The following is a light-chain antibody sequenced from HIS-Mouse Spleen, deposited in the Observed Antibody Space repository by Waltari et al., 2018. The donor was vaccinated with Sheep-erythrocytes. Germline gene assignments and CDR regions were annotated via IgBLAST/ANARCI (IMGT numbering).Light chain of an antibody. CDR2: DDS. Sequence: SYVLTQPPSVSVAPGKTARITCGGNNIGSKSVHWYQQKPGQAPVLVVYDDSDRPSGIPERFSGSNAGNTATLTISRVEAGDEADYYCQVWDSSNDHPYVFGTGTKVTVL. CDR1: NIGSKS. V-gene: IGLV3-21*03. CDR3: QVWDSSNDHPYV. J-gene: IGLJ1*01.